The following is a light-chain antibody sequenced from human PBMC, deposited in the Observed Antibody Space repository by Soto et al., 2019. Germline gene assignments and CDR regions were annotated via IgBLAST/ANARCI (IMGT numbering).Light chain of an antibody. CDR2: AAS. Sequence: EIVLTQSPGTLSLSPGERATLSCRASRGLASSYLGWYQQKPGQPPRLLLYAASKRATGIPDRFSGSGSGTDFTLTINRLEPEDSAVYYCQQYGSSPPYTFGQGTKVDIK. CDR3: QQYGSSPPYT. V-gene: IGKV3-20*01. J-gene: IGKJ2*01. CDR1: RGLASSY.